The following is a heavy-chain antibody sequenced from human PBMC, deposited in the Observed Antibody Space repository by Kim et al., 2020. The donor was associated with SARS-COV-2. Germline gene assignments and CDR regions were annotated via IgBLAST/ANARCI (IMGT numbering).Heavy chain of an antibody. CDR3: ARDSVDWLPRYYFDY. Sequence: GGSLRLSCAASGFTFSSYAMHWVRQAPGKGLEWVAVISYDGSNKYYADSVKGRFTISRDNSKNTLYLQMNSLRAEDTAVYYCARDSVDWLPRYYFDYWGQGTLVTVSS. CDR2: ISYDGSNK. CDR1: GFTFSSYA. J-gene: IGHJ4*02. D-gene: IGHD3-9*01. V-gene: IGHV3-30-3*01.